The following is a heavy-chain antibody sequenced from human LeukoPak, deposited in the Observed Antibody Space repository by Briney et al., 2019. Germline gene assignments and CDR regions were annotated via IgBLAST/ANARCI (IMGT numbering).Heavy chain of an antibody. D-gene: IGHD2-2*02. CDR1: GGSISSYY. CDR3: ARDFLPVPAAISVGFGP. CDR2: IYYSGST. V-gene: IGHV4-59*01. Sequence: SETLSLTCTVSGGSISSYYWSWIRQPPGKGLEWIGYIYYSGSTNYNPSLKSRVTISVDTSKNQFSLKLSSVTAADTAVYYCARDFLPVPAAISVGFGPWGQGTLVTVSS. J-gene: IGHJ5*02.